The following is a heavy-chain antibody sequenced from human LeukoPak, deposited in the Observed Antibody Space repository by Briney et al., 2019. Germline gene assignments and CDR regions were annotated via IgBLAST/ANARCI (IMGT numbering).Heavy chain of an antibody. CDR1: GYSFTSYW. CDR3: ARPALYCSSTVCPPYMDV. CDR2: IYPGDSDT. J-gene: IGHJ6*03. Sequence: GESLKISCEGSGYSFTSYWIAWVRQMPGKGLEWMGIIYPGDSDTRYSPSFQGQVTISADKSISTAYLQWSSLKASDTAMYYCARPALYCSSTVCPPYMDVWGKGTTVTVSS. D-gene: IGHD2-2*01. V-gene: IGHV5-51*01.